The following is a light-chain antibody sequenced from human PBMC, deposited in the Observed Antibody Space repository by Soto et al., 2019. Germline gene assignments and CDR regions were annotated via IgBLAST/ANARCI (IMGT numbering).Light chain of an antibody. V-gene: IGLV1-44*01. Sequence: QSVLTQPPSASGTPGQRVTISCSGSSSNIGSKTVNWHQQLPGTAPKLLIYSNYQRPSGVPDRVSGSKSGTSASLAISGLQSEDEADYYCSEWDASRNGYVFGTGTKVTVL. CDR3: SEWDASRNGYV. J-gene: IGLJ1*01. CDR1: SSNIGSKT. CDR2: SNY.